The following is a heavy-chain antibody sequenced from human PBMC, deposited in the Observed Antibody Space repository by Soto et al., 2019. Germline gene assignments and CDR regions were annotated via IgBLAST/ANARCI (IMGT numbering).Heavy chain of an antibody. CDR2: INHSGST. J-gene: IGHJ6*03. CDR3: ARGPPGEGGGTTLEYYYYMDV. Sequence: TSETLSLTCAVYGGSFSGYYWSWIRQPPGKGLEWIGEINHSGSTNYNPSLKSRVTISVDTSKNQFSLKLSSVTAADTAVYYCARGPPGEGGGTTLEYYYYMDVWGKGTTVTVSS. V-gene: IGHV4-34*01. D-gene: IGHD1-7*01. CDR1: GGSFSGYY.